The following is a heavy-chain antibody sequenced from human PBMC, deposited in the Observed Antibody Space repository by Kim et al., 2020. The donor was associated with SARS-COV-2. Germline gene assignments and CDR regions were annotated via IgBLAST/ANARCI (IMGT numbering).Heavy chain of an antibody. CDR2: INPNSGGT. J-gene: IGHJ6*03. V-gene: IGHV1-2*02. D-gene: IGHD3-3*01. CDR1: GYTFTGYY. Sequence: ASVKVSCKASGYTFTGYYMHWVRQAPGQGLEWMGWINPNSGGTNYAQKFQGRVTMTRDTSISTAYMELSRLRSDDTAVYYCARGGRITIFGVVSGDYYYMDVWGKGTTVTVSS. CDR3: ARGGRITIFGVVSGDYYYMDV.